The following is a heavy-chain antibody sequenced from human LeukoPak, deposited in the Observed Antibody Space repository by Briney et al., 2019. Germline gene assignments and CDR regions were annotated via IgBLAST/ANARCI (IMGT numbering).Heavy chain of an antibody. CDR2: ISAYNGNT. CDR3: ATNRAQAYYDFWSGYLAYFDY. V-gene: IGHV1-18*01. CDR1: GYTFTSYG. Sequence: ASVKVSCKASGYTFTSYGISWVRQAPGQGLEWMGWISAYNGNTNYAQKFQGRVTMTRDTSISTAYMELSRLRSDDTAVYYCATNRAQAYYDFWSGYLAYFDYWGQGTLVTVSS. J-gene: IGHJ4*02. D-gene: IGHD3-3*01.